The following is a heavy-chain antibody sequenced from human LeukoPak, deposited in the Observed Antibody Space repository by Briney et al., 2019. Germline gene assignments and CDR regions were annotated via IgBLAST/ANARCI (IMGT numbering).Heavy chain of an antibody. V-gene: IGHV3-7*01. CDR2: IKPDGSLI. CDR1: GFTFSSYW. Sequence: GGSLRLSCAASGFTFSSYWMTWVRQGPGKGLEWVANIKPDGSLIYYVDSVKGRFTISRDNAKNSLYLQMNSLRAEDTAVYYCARDPGYATFTRRDYWGQGTLVTVSS. D-gene: IGHD5-12*01. CDR3: ARDPGYATFTRRDY. J-gene: IGHJ4*02.